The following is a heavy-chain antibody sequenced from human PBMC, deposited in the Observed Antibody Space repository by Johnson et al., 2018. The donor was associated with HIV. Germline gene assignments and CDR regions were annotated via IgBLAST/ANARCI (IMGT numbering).Heavy chain of an antibody. CDR3: ARLRDGYNFDAFDI. D-gene: IGHD5-24*01. Sequence: QVQLVESGGGLVQPGGSLRLFCAASGFTFSDYYMNWIRQTPGKGLEWVSYISSGGNTIYYADSVKGRFTISRDNAKNSLYLQMNSLTAEDTALYYCARLRDGYNFDAFDIWGQGTMVTVSS. J-gene: IGHJ3*02. CDR2: ISSGGNTI. V-gene: IGHV3-11*04. CDR1: GFTFSDYY.